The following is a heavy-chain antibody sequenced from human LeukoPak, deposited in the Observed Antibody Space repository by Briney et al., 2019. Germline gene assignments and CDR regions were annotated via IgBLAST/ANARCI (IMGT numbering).Heavy chain of an antibody. J-gene: IGHJ4*02. Sequence: SVKVSCKASGGTFSSYTISWVRQAPGQGLEWMGRIIPILGIANYAQKFQGRVTITADKSTSTAYMGLSSLRSEDTAVYYCARDLSTIFGVDWGQGTLVTVSS. CDR2: IIPILGIA. CDR1: GGTFSSYT. V-gene: IGHV1-69*04. CDR3: ARDLSTIFGVD. D-gene: IGHD3-3*01.